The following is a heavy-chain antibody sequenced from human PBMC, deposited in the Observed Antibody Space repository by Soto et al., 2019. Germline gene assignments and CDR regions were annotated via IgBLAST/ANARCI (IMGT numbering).Heavy chain of an antibody. CDR3: ARICWSSSWYPFDY. Sequence: QVTLKESGPVLVKPTETLTLTCTVSGFSLSNARMGVSWIRQPPGKALEWLAHLFSNDEKSYSTSLKSRLTISKDTSKSQVVLTMTNMDPVDTATYYCARICWSSSWYPFDYWGQGTLVTVSS. D-gene: IGHD6-13*01. CDR1: GFSLSNARMG. J-gene: IGHJ4*02. V-gene: IGHV2-26*01. CDR2: LFSNDEK.